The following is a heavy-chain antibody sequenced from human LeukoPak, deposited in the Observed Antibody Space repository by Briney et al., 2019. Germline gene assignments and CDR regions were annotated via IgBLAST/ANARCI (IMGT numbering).Heavy chain of an antibody. J-gene: IGHJ4*02. CDR2: ITSSSSYI. D-gene: IGHD3-10*01. CDR3: ARAAGELLPFDYFDY. CDR1: GFTFGRYS. V-gene: IGHV3-21*06. Sequence: PGDSLRLSYAASGFTFGRYSMNWVRQAPGKGLEWVSSITSSSSYIYYADSVKGRFTISRDNVKNSLYLQMHSLRAEDTAVYYCARAAGELLPFDYFDYWGQGTLVTVSS.